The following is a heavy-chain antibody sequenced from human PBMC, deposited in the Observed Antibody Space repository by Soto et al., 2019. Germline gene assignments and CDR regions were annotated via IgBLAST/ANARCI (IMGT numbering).Heavy chain of an antibody. D-gene: IGHD2-21*01. J-gene: IGHJ4*02. CDR2: IGTSSTNI. CDR3: AREELNCGGDCFAF. V-gene: IGHV3-48*03. Sequence: PVGSLRLSCAASGFTFSSYEFNWVRQAPGKGLEWISYIGTSSTNIYYADSVKGRFTSSRDNAKNALYLQMNSLRAEDTAIYYCAREELNCGGDCFAFWGQGTLVTVSS. CDR1: GFTFSSYE.